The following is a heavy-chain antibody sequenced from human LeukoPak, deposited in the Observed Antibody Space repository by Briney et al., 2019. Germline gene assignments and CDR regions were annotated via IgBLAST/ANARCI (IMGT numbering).Heavy chain of an antibody. V-gene: IGHV4-39*01. D-gene: IGHD1-26*01. CDR2: IYYSGIT. CDR3: ASSPGFGSCYYDY. CDR1: GGSISSSSYY. Sequence: SETLSLTCTVSGGSISSSSYYWGWIRQPPGEGLEWIGSIYYSGITYDNPSLKSRVTISVDTSKNQFSLKLYSVTAADTAVYYCASSPGFGSCYYDYWGQGTLVTVSS. J-gene: IGHJ4*02.